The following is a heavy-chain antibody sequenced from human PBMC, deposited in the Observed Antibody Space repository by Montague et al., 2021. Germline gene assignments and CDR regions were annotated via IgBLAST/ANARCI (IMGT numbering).Heavy chain of an antibody. J-gene: IGHJ4*02. CDR3: ARGTMDYGNYCFDY. CDR1: GGYISSYS. Sequence: SETLSLTCTVSGGYISSYSWSWIRQPPGKGLEWIGYINYSGSTNYNPSLKSRVTISVDTSKNQFSLKLSSVTAADTDVYYCARGTMDYGNYCFDYGGQGTRVTVPS. D-gene: IGHD4-11*01. CDR2: INYSGST. V-gene: IGHV4-59*13.